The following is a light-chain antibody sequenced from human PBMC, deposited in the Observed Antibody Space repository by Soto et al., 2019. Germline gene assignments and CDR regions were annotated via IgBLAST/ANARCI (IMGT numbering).Light chain of an antibody. V-gene: IGKV3-20*01. Sequence: EIVLTQSPGTLSLSPGERATLSCRASQSVSSSYLAGYQQKPGQAPRLLIYGASSRATGIPDRFSGSGSGTDFTLNTSRLEPEDFAVYYCQQYGSSPTFGGGTKVEIK. J-gene: IGKJ4*01. CDR3: QQYGSSPT. CDR2: GAS. CDR1: QSVSSSY.